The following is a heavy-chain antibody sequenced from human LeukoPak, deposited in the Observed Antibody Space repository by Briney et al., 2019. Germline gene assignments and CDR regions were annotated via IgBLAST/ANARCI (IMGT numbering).Heavy chain of an antibody. Sequence: SQTLSLTCAISGDSVSSNSAAWNWIRQSPSRGLERLGRTYYRSKWYNGYAESVKSRITINPDTSKNQFSLQLNSVTPEDTAVYYCTRDEQWLVYFDYWGQGTLDTVSS. CDR3: TRDEQWLVYFDY. J-gene: IGHJ4*02. D-gene: IGHD6-19*01. CDR2: TYYRSKWYN. CDR1: GDSVSSNSAA. V-gene: IGHV6-1*01.